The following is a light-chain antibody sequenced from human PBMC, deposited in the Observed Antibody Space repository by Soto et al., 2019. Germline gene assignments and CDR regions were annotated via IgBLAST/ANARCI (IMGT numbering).Light chain of an antibody. CDR2: SND. Sequence: QSVVTQPPSASATPGQSVTISCSGRSSNIGSNTVNWYQQFPGTAPKLLIYSNDQRPSGVPDRFSGSKSGTSASLAISGLQFEDEADYYCAAWDDTLNAVVFGGGTKVTVL. J-gene: IGLJ2*01. V-gene: IGLV1-44*01. CDR1: SSNIGSNT. CDR3: AAWDDTLNAVV.